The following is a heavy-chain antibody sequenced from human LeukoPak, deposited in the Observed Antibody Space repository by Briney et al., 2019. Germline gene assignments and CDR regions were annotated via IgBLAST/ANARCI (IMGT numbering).Heavy chain of an antibody. D-gene: IGHD6-13*01. CDR1: GFTFSSYE. CDR3: XXXXXXXXSQPHEISWAFDI. CDR2: ISSSGSTI. J-gene: IGHJ3*02. Sequence: GGSLRLSCAASGFTFSSYEMNWVRQAPGKGLEWVSYISSSGSTIYYADSVKGRFTISRDNAKNSLYLQMNSLRAEDTAVYYXXXXXXXXXSQPHEISWAFDIWGQGTMVTVSS. V-gene: IGHV3-48*03.